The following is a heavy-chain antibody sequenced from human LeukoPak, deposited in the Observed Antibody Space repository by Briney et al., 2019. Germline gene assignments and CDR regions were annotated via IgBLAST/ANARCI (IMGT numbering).Heavy chain of an antibody. J-gene: IGHJ4*02. CDR2: ISSSGSTI. CDR3: ARESSWAHDY. Sequence: SXXXXXXTFXXXXMSWXXXAPGXXLEWVSYISSSGSTIYYADSVKGRFTISRDNAENSLYLQMNSLRAEDTAVYYCARESSWAHDYWGQGTLVTVSS. V-gene: IGHV3-11*01. CDR1: XXTFXXXX. D-gene: IGHD6-13*01.